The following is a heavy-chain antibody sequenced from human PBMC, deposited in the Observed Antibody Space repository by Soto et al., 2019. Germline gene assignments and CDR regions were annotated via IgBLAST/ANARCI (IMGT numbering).Heavy chain of an antibody. CDR3: ARERAAAGILLGQNADYYYGMDV. CDR2: IYYSGST. CDR1: GGSISSSSYY. Sequence: SETLSLTCTVSGGSISSSSYYWGWIRQPPGKGLGWIGSIYYSGSTYYNPSLKSRVTISVDTSKNQFSLKLSSVTAADTAVYYCARERAAAGILLGQNADYYYGMDVWGQGTTVTVSS. J-gene: IGHJ6*02. D-gene: IGHD6-13*01. V-gene: IGHV4-39*02.